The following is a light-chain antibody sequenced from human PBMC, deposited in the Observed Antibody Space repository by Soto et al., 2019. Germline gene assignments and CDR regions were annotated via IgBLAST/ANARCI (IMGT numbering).Light chain of an antibody. CDR3: QQYNHWPPLT. V-gene: IGKV3-15*01. J-gene: IGKJ4*01. Sequence: EIVLTQSPGTLSLSPGERATLSCRASQSVRSNFLAWYQQRPGQPPRLLISAASTRATGTPARFSGSGSGTEFTLTISSLQSEDSAVYYCQQYNHWPPLTFGGGTRVEIK. CDR1: QSVRSN. CDR2: AAS.